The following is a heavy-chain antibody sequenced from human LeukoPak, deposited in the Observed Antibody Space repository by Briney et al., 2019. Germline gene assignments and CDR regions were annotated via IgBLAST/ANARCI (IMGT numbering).Heavy chain of an antibody. CDR3: ARDRVRGYSGYVSNSYMDV. J-gene: IGHJ6*03. CDR1: GYTFTGYY. D-gene: IGHD5-12*01. CDR2: INPNSGGT. Sequence: ASVKVSCKASGYTFTGYYMHWVRQAPGQGLEWMGWINPNSGGTNYAQKFQGRVTMTRDTSISTAYMELSRLRSDDTAVYYCARDRVRGYSGYVSNSYMDVWGKGTTVTVSS. V-gene: IGHV1-2*02.